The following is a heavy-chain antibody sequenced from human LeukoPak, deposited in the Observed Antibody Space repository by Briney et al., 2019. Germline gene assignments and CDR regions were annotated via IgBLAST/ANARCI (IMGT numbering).Heavy chain of an antibody. CDR1: GGSISSYY. CDR3: ARVFSTGVMVDY. CDR2: IYYSGST. D-gene: IGHD3-16*01. J-gene: IGHJ4*02. V-gene: IGHV4-59*01. Sequence: SETLSLTRTVSGGSISSYYWSWIRQPPGKGLEWIGYIYYSGSTNYNPSLKSRVTISVDTSKNQFSLKLSSVTAADTAVYYCARVFSTGVMVDYWGQGTLVTVSS.